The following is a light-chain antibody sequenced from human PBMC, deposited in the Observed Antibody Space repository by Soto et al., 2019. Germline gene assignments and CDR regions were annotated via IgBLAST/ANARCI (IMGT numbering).Light chain of an antibody. CDR2: DAS. Sequence: DIQMTQSPSSLSASVGDKVTITCQADEDITNYLNWYQQKPEKAPKLLIYDASTLETGVTSRFSGSGSGTEFPVAITSLQPEDIAAYYCQQYDYLPYTFGQGTQLEIK. CDR1: EDITNY. V-gene: IGKV1-33*01. J-gene: IGKJ2*01. CDR3: QQYDYLPYT.